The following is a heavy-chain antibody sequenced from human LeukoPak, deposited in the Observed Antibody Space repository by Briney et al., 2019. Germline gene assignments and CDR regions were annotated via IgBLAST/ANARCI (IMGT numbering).Heavy chain of an antibody. D-gene: IGHD5-18*01. CDR2: ISGSGGST. J-gene: IGHJ4*02. CDR1: GFTFSSYA. V-gene: IGHV3-23*01. CDR3: AKDEYSYGSVLDY. Sequence: GGSLRLSCAASGFTFSSYAMSWVRQAPGKGLEWVSAISGSGGSTYYAGSVKGRYTISRDNSKNTLYLQMNSLRAEDTAVYYCAKDEYSYGSVLDYWGQGTLVTVSS.